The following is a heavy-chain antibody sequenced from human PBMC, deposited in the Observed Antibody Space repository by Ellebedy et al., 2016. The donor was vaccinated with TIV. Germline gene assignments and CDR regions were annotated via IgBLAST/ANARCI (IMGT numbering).Heavy chain of an antibody. V-gene: IGHV1-69*04. CDR2: IIPILGIA. CDR3: ARDRYDSLYGMDV. CDR1: GGTFSSYA. Sequence: ASVKVSCKASGGTFSSYAISWVRQAPGQGLEWMGRIIPILGIANYAQKFQGRVTITADKSTSTAYMELSSLRSEDTAVYYCARDRYDSLYGMDVWGQGTTVTVSS. J-gene: IGHJ6*02. D-gene: IGHD3-3*01.